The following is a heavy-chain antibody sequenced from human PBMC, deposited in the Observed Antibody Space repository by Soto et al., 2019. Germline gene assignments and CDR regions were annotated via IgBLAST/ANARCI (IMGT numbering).Heavy chain of an antibody. J-gene: IGHJ6*02. Sequence: SETLSLTCSVSGGSISSHNYYWSWIRRTPGKCLEWIGYIHLSGRIPYNPSWRRRVTTSVDTSRNQFSLHLTSLTAADTAVHVCAREGDCGDCWDFLGHGTTVTVSS. CDR2: IHLSGRI. CDR3: AREGDCGDCWDF. CDR1: GGSISSHNYY. D-gene: IGHD4-17*01. V-gene: IGHV4-30-4*08.